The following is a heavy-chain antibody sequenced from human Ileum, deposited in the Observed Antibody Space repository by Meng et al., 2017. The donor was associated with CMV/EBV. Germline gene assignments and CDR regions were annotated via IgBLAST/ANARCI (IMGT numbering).Heavy chain of an antibody. D-gene: IGHD3-3*01. Sequence: LRPSCTVSGYSISSGYYWGWIRQPPGKWLEWIGSIYQSESTYYNPSLKSRVTISVDTSKNQFSEKLSSVTDEDTAVYYCGRGRRIGVVTSYFDYWGQGTLVTVSS. CDR3: GRGRRIGVVTSYFDY. CDR2: IYQSEST. CDR1: GYSISSGYY. J-gene: IGHJ4*02. V-gene: IGHV4-38-2*02.